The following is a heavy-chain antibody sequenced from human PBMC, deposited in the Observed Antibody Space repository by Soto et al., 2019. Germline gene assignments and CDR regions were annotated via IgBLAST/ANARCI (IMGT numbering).Heavy chain of an antibody. CDR3: ARDCGGDCYPQYFQH. CDR1: GGTFSSYA. V-gene: IGHV1-69*13. J-gene: IGHJ1*01. D-gene: IGHD2-21*02. Sequence: GASVKVSCKASGGTFSSYAISWVRQAPGQGLEWMGGIIPIFGTANYAQKFQGRVTITADESTSTAYMELSSLRSEDTAVYYCARDCGGDCYPQYFQHWGQGTLVTVSS. CDR2: IIPIFGTA.